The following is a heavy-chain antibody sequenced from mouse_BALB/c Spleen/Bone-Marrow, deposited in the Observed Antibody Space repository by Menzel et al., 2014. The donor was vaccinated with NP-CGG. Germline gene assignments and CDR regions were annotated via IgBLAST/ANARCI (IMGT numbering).Heavy chain of an antibody. D-gene: IGHD2-2*01. Sequence: QVQLKESGAELVKPGASLKLSCKASGYTFTNYWIHWVKQRPGQGLEWIGEINPSNGRTNYNEKFKTKATLTVDKSSSTAYMRLSSLTSEDSAVNYCAARLSHLAMDYWGQGTSVTVSS. J-gene: IGHJ4*01. V-gene: IGHV1S81*02. CDR3: AARLSHLAMDY. CDR2: INPSNGRT. CDR1: GYTFTNYW.